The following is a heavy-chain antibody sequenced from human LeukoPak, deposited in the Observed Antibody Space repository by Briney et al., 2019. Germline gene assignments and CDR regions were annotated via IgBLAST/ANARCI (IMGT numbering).Heavy chain of an antibody. CDR2: IYTSGST. CDR3: ARGNHDYGDLDY. J-gene: IGHJ4*02. V-gene: IGHV4-4*07. D-gene: IGHD4-17*01. Sequence: SETLSLTCTVSGGSISSYYRSWIRQPAGKGLEWIGRIYTSGSTNYNPSLKSRVTMSVDTSKNQFSLKLSSVTAADTAVYYCARGNHDYGDLDYWGQGTLVTVSS. CDR1: GGSISSYY.